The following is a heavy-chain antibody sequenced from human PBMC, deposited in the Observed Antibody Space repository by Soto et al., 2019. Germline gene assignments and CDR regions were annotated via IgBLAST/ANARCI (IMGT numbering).Heavy chain of an antibody. CDR3: ARGGRIGGYVDD. V-gene: IGHV3-23*01. Sequence: GGSLRLSCAASGFSFSNYAMSWVRQAPGKGLEWVSAISENAAYTYYADSVKGRFTITRDNSKSMLFLQMSSLRAEDTAVYYCARGGRIGGYVDDGGQGTTVTVSS. CDR2: ISENAAYT. CDR1: GFSFSNYA. J-gene: IGHJ6*02. D-gene: IGHD3-16*01.